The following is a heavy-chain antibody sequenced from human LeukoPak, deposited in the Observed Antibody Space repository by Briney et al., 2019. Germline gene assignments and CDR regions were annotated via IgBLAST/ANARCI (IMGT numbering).Heavy chain of an antibody. J-gene: IGHJ5*02. V-gene: IGHV4-4*09. CDR3: ARHVWGRGSHMGFDP. CDR1: GGSISSYY. Sequence: SETLSLTCTVSGGSISSYYWSWIRQPPGKGLEWIGYIYTSGSTNYNPSLKSRVTISVDTSKNQFSLKLSSVTAADTAVYYCARHVWGRGSHMGFDPWGQGTLVTVSS. CDR2: IYTSGST. D-gene: IGHD2-21*01.